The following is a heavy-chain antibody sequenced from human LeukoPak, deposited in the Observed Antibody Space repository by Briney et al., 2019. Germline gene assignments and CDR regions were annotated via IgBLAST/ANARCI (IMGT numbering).Heavy chain of an antibody. CDR2: IDTSTSDT. Sequence: TGESLKISCKGSGYRFTSYWISWVRKMPGKGLEWMGRIDTSTSDTRYSPSFQGHVTISADKSITTAYLQWSSLKASDTAMYCCANHKVGMSILTEGGQGTLVTVS. V-gene: IGHV5-10-1*01. CDR3: ANHKVGMSILTE. D-gene: IGHD3-9*01. J-gene: IGHJ4*02. CDR1: GYRFTSYW.